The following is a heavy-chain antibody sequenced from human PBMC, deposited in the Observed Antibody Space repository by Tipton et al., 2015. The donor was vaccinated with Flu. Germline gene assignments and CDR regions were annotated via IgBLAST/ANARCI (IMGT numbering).Heavy chain of an antibody. CDR2: IYHSGST. J-gene: IGHJ4*02. D-gene: IGHD6-19*01. CDR3: ARDLGGHSSGWKGPFDY. V-gene: IGHV4-38-2*02. Sequence: WGWIRQPPGKGLEWIGSIYHSGSTYYNPSLKSRVTISVDTSKNQFSLKLSSVTAADTAVYYCARDLGGHSSGWKGPFDYWGQGTLVTVSS.